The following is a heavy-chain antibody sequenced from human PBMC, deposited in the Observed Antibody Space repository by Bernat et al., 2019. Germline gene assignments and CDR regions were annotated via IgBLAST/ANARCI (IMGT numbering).Heavy chain of an antibody. CDR2: ISGGGGTT. J-gene: IGHJ3*02. V-gene: IGHV3-23*01. CDR1: GFTFSSYA. Sequence: EVQLLESGGGLVQPGGSLRLSGAASGFTFSSYAMSGVRQAPGKGLEWVSTISGGGGTTYYADSVKGRFTISRDNSNNTLYLQMNSLRAEDSAVYYCAKDGSSLARAFDIWGQGTMVTVSS. CDR3: AKDGSSLARAFDI. D-gene: IGHD6-6*01.